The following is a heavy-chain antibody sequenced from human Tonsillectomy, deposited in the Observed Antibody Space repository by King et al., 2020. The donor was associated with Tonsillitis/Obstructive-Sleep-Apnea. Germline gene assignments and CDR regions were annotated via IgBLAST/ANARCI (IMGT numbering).Heavy chain of an antibody. V-gene: IGHV3-13*01. D-gene: IGHD3-9*01. CDR3: ARLDYDSLTGDCYGMDV. J-gene: IGHJ6*02. CDR2: IGSAGDT. CDR1: GFTFSSYD. Sequence: VQLVESGGGLVQPGGSLRLSCAASGFTFSSYDMLWVRQPTGKGLEWVSAIGSAGDTYYPGSVKGRFTISRENVKNYLYLQMNSLRAGDTAVYYCARLDYDSLTGDCYGMDVWGQGTTVTVSS.